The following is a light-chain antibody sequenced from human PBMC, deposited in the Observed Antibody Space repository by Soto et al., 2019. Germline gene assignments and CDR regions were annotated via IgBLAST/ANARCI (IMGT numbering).Light chain of an antibody. CDR1: QSISSY. CDR3: QQSYSTPRT. CDR2: AAS. J-gene: IGKJ1*01. V-gene: IGKV1-39*01. Sequence: DIQMTQSPSSLSAFVGDRVTITCRASQSISSYLNWYHQKPGKAPKLLIYAASSLQSGVPSRFSGSGSGTDFTLTISSLQPEDFATYYCQQSYSTPRTFGQGTKVEIE.